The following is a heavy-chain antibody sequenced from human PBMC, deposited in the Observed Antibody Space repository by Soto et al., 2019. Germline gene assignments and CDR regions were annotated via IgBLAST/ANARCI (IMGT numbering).Heavy chain of an antibody. J-gene: IGHJ5*02. D-gene: IGHD2-15*01. CDR1: GYTFTGYY. Sequence: ASVKVSCKASGYTFTGYYIHWVRQAPGQGLEWMGWINPNGGDTNLAQKFQGGVTMTRDTSISTTYMELSRLASDDTAAYFCARGIVVRGQGWFDPWGQGTLVTVSS. CDR2: INPNGGDT. CDR3: ARGIVVRGQGWFDP. V-gene: IGHV1-2*02.